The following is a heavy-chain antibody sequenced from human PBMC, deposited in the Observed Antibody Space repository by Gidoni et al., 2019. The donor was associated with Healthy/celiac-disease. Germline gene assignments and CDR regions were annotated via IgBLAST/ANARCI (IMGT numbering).Heavy chain of an antibody. V-gene: IGHV3-30-3*01. CDR2: ISYDGSNK. CDR1: GFTFSSYA. J-gene: IGHJ4*02. Sequence: QVQLVESGGGVVQPGRSLRLSCAASGFTFSSYAMHWVRQAPGKGLGWVAVISYDGSNKYYADSVKGRFTISRDNSKNTLYLQMNSLRAEDTAVYYCARDRGYSYGQGDYWGQGTLVTVSS. D-gene: IGHD5-18*01. CDR3: ARDRGYSYGQGDY.